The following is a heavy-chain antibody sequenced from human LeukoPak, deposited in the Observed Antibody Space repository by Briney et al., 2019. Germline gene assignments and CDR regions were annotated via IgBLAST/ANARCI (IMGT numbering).Heavy chain of an antibody. Sequence: SETLSLTCTVSGGSISSYYWSWIRQPPGKGLEWIGYIYYSGSTNYNPSLKSRVTISVDTSKNQFSLKLSSVTAADTALYYCARGNPDGGDAFDIWGQGTMVTVSS. CDR1: GGSISSYY. CDR2: IYYSGST. CDR3: ARGNPDGGDAFDI. J-gene: IGHJ3*02. V-gene: IGHV4-59*12. D-gene: IGHD4-23*01.